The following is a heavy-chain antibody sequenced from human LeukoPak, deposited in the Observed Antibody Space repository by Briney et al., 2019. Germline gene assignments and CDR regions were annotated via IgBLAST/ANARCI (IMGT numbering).Heavy chain of an antibody. V-gene: IGHV4-30-2*03. CDR2: IYHSGST. J-gene: IGHJ4*02. CDR1: GGSISSGGYY. CDR3: ARLFWGSSYYFDY. D-gene: IGHD7-27*01. Sequence: SQTLSLTCTVSGGSISSGGYYWSWIRQPPGKGLEWIGYIYHSGSTYYNPSLKSRVTISVDTSKNQFSLKLSSVTAADTAVYYCARLFWGSSYYFDYWGQGTLVTVSS.